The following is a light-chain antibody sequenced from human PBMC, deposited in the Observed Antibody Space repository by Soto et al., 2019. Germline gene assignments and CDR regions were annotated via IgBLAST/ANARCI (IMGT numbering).Light chain of an antibody. V-gene: IGKV3-20*01. CDR3: QQYGSSPRT. Sequence: EIVLTLSPGTLSLAPGERATLSGRASQSVRSSYLAWYQQKPGQAPGLLIYGASSRATGIPDRISGSGSGTNFTLTISRLEPEDFAVYYCQQYGSSPRTFGQGTRLEIK. J-gene: IGKJ5*01. CDR1: QSVRSSY. CDR2: GAS.